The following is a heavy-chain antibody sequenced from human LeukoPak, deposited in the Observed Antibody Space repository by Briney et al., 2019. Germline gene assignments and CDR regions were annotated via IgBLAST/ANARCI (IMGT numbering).Heavy chain of an antibody. V-gene: IGHV3-30-3*01. D-gene: IGHD3-10*01. Sequence: ALTLSCASSGFNFDYYAMHWVRQAPCKGLEWVAVVSYDGNNKYYADSVKGRLTISRDSSKNTVYPQMNSLSSEDTAVYYCARELDNGSGSYYFDYWGKGTLVTVS. CDR1: GFNFDYYA. CDR2: VSYDGNNK. CDR3: ARELDNGSGSYYFDY. J-gene: IGHJ4*02.